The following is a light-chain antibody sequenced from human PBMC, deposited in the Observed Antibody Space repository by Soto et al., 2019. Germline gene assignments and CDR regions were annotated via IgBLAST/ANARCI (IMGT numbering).Light chain of an antibody. Sequence: QSALTQPASVSGSPGRSVTISCTGTSTDVGDFNYVSWYQRLPGRAPKLIIYDVTNRPSGISYRFSASKSGRTASLTISGLQAEDEADYYCSSHSSSTTHVVFGGGTKLTVL. CDR1: STDVGDFNY. V-gene: IGLV2-14*03. CDR2: DVT. CDR3: SSHSSSTTHVV. J-gene: IGLJ2*01.